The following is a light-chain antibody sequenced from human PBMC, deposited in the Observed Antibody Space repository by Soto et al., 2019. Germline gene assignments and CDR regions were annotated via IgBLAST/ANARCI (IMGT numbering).Light chain of an antibody. CDR3: QQYYSYPSVT. CDR1: QGISSY. V-gene: IGKV1-8*01. J-gene: IGKJ5*01. CDR2: AAS. Sequence: AIRMTQSPSSFSASTGDRVTITCRASQGISSYLAWYQQKPVKAPKLLIYAASTLQSGVPSRFSGSGSGTDFTLTISCLQSEDFATYYCQQYYSYPSVTFGQGTRREI.